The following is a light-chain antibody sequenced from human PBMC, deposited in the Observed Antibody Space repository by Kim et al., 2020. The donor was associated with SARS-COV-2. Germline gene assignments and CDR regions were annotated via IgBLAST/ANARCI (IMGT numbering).Light chain of an antibody. Sequence: SLSPGESATLSCRASQGVSSYLAWYQQYPGQAPRLLIYDASNRATGSPARFSGSGSGTDFTLTISSLEPEDFAVYYCQQRSNWWTFGQGTKVDIK. V-gene: IGKV3-11*01. J-gene: IGKJ1*01. CDR3: QQRSNWWT. CDR1: QGVSSY. CDR2: DAS.